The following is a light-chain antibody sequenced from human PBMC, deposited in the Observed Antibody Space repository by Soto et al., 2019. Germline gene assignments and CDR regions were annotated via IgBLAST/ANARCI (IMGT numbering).Light chain of an antibody. CDR2: DAS. V-gene: IGKV3-11*01. CDR3: QQSDT. J-gene: IGKJ5*01. CDR1: QSISSY. Sequence: LTQSPATLSVSPVQRVTLSCRASQSISSYLAWYQQRPVQPSRLLIYDASNRATGIPDRFSGSGSGTDFTLTISRLEPEDFAVYYCQQSDTFGQGTRLEIK.